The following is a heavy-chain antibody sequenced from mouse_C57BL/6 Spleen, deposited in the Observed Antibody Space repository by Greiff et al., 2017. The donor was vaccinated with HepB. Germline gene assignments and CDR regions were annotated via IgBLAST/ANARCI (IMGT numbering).Heavy chain of an antibody. Sequence: QVTLKESGPGLLQSSQTLSLTCSFSGFSLSTSGMGVSWLRQPSGQGLEWLAHLYWDDDKRYNPSLKSRPTISKDTSRNQVFLKITSMDTAATATYDCSRSNTTVVAFDYWGQGTTLTVSS. CDR1: GFSLSTSGMG. CDR3: SRSNTTVVAFDY. D-gene: IGHD1-1*01. CDR2: LYWDDDK. V-gene: IGHV8-12*01. J-gene: IGHJ2*01.